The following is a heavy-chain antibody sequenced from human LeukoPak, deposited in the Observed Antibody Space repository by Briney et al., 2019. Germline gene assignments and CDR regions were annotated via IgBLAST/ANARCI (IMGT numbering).Heavy chain of an antibody. V-gene: IGHV3-23*01. CDR1: GFTFSNYA. CDR2: ITNSGGAT. D-gene: IGHD6-19*01. J-gene: IGHJ4*02. CDR3: AKFTSGWFEDY. Sequence: PGGSLRLSCAASGFTFSNYAMTWVRQAPGRGLEWVSAITNSGGATFYVDSVKGRFTISRDNSKDTLHLQMNSLRAEDTAVYYCAKFTSGWFEDYWGQETLVTVSS.